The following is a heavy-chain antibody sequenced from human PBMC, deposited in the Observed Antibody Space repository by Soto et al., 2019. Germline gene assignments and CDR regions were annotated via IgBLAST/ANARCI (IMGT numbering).Heavy chain of an antibody. CDR3: ARERQYEPLLY. CDR1: GYTFTNYG. CDR2: VSAYNRNT. V-gene: IGHV1-18*01. Sequence: QVQLVQSGVEVKKPGASVKGSCQASGYTFTNYGITWLRQAPGQGLEWMGWVSAYNRNTNYAQRFQDRVTMTTDTSTRTAYMELRNLKSDDTAIYFCARERQYEPLLYWGQGTLVTVSS. D-gene: IGHD2-2*01. J-gene: IGHJ4*02.